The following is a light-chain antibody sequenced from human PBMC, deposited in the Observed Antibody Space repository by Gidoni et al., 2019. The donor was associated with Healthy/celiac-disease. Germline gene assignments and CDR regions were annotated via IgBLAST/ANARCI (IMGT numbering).Light chain of an antibody. V-gene: IGKV1-39*01. CDR3: QQSYSTPLT. Sequence: IQMSQSPSSLSASVGDRVTITCRASQRISSYLNWYQQKPGKAPKLLIYAASSLQSGVPSRFSGSGSGTDFTLTISSLQPEDFETYYCQQSYSTPLTFGGGTKVEIK. CDR1: QRISSY. CDR2: AAS. J-gene: IGKJ4*01.